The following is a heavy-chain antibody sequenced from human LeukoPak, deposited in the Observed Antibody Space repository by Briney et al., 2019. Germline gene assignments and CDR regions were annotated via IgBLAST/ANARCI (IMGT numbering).Heavy chain of an antibody. D-gene: IGHD5-18*01. CDR1: GFTFSSYS. Sequence: GGSLRLSCAASGFTFSSYSMNWVRQAQGKGLEWVPSISSSSSYIYYADSVKGRFTISRDNAKNSLYLQMNSLRAEDTAVYYCARVSVDTAMVTPSGFDYWGQGTLVTVSS. CDR3: ARVSVDTAMVTPSGFDY. CDR2: ISSSSSYI. J-gene: IGHJ4*02. V-gene: IGHV3-21*01.